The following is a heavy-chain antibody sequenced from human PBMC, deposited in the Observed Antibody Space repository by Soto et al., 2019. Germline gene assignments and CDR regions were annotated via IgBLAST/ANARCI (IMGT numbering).Heavy chain of an antibody. CDR1: GGSISSSSYY. Sequence: PSETLSLTCTVSGGSISSSSYYWGWIRQPPGKGLEWIGSIYYSGSTYYNPSLKSRVTISVDTSKNQFSLKLSSMTAADTAVYYCARLYGGYYYYMDVWGKGTTVTV. J-gene: IGHJ6*03. CDR3: ARLYGGYYYYMDV. V-gene: IGHV4-39*01. CDR2: IYYSGST. D-gene: IGHD4-17*01.